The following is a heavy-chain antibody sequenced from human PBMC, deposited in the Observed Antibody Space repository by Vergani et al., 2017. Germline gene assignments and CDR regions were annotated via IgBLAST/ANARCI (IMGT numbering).Heavy chain of an antibody. D-gene: IGHD6-19*01. CDR3: AKVGRSEVAGTFGAFDI. Sequence: QVQLVESGGGVVQPGTSLRLSCEASGFKFSQFGMHWVRQGPGNGLEWVSTLSSSDRRTHYADSVKGRFTISRDISKNTLFLHMNSLRPEDTAVYYCAKVGRSEVAGTFGAFDIWGQGTMVTVSS. CDR2: LSSSDRRT. J-gene: IGHJ3*02. V-gene: IGHV3-NL1*01. CDR1: GFKFSQFG.